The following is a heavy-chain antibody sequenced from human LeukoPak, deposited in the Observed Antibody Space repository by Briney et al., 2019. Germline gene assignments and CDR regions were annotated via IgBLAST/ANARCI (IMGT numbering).Heavy chain of an antibody. J-gene: IGHJ4*02. Sequence: SETLSLTCAVYGGSFSGYYWSWIRQPPGKGLEWIGEINHSGSTNYNPSLKSRVTISVDTSKNQFSLKLSSVTAADTAVYYCARGHHYYGSGSYFDYWGQGTLVTVSS. CDR1: GGSFSGYY. D-gene: IGHD3-10*01. CDR2: INHSGST. V-gene: IGHV4-34*01. CDR3: ARGHHYYGSGSYFDY.